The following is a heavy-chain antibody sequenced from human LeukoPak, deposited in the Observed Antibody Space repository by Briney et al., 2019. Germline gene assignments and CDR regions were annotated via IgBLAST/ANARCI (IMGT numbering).Heavy chain of an antibody. V-gene: IGHV3-74*01. D-gene: IGHD2-21*01. J-gene: IGHJ4*02. CDR2: INSDGIAI. CDR1: GFSFSSHW. CDR3: ARGDSPFY. Sequence: PGESLRLSCAGSGFSFSSHWLHCVRQVPGKGLEWVARINSDGIAINYADSVKGRFTISRDNAKNTVYLQMNSLRVEDTAVFYCARGDSPFYWGRGTPVTVSS.